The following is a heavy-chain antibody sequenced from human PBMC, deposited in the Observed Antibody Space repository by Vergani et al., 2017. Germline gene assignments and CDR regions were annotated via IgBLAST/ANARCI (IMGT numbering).Heavy chain of an antibody. Sequence: QVQLQQWGAGLLKPSETLSLTCAVYGGSFSGYYWSWIRQPPGKGLEWIGEINHSGSTNYNPSLKSRVTISVDTSKNQFSLKLSSVSAADTAVYYCARAYYDFWSGYSTGGGKGNYFDYWGQGTLVTVSS. CDR2: INHSGST. V-gene: IGHV4-34*01. CDR1: GGSFSGYY. CDR3: ARAYYDFWSGYSTGGGKGNYFDY. D-gene: IGHD3-3*01. J-gene: IGHJ4*02.